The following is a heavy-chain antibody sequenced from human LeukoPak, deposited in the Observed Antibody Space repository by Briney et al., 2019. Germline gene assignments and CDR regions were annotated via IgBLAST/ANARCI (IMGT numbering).Heavy chain of an antibody. D-gene: IGHD6-19*01. CDR1: GGTFSSYA. CDR3: AADLEDSGWNLVDY. Sequence: ASVKVSCKASGGTFSSYAISWVRQAPGQGLEWMGGIIPIFGTANYAQKFQGRVTITADESTSTAYMELSSLRSEDTAVYYCAADLEDSGWNLVDYWGQGTLVTVSS. V-gene: IGHV1-69*13. J-gene: IGHJ4*02. CDR2: IIPIFGTA.